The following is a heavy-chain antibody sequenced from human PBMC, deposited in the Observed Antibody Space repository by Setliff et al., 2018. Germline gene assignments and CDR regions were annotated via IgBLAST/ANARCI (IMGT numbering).Heavy chain of an antibody. Sequence: ETLSLTCTVSGGSLSGSLRGYAVFWGWIRQSPGRELEWIGSAYYNGDSYYNPSLKSRVTMSVDTSRNQFSLHLISVTAADTAVYYCARHVGTRSRGYNYYYYFMDVWGKGTTVTVSS. D-gene: IGHD3-10*01. CDR2: AYYNGDS. J-gene: IGHJ6*03. CDR1: GGSLSGSLRGYAVF. CDR3: ARHVGTRSRGYNYYYYFMDV. V-gene: IGHV4-39*01.